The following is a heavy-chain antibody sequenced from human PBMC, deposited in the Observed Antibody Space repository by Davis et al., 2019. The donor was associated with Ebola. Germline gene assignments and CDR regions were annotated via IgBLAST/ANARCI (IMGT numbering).Heavy chain of an antibody. CDR3: AKDRKGYDYVWGSYPFDY. CDR1: GFTFSSYA. D-gene: IGHD3-16*02. J-gene: IGHJ4*02. Sequence: GESLKISCAASGFTFSSYAMSWVRQAPGKGLEWVSAISGSGGSTYYADSVKGRFTISRDNSKNTLYLQMNSLRAEDTAVYYCAKDRKGYDYVWGSYPFDYWGQGTLVTVSS. CDR2: ISGSGGST. V-gene: IGHV3-23*01.